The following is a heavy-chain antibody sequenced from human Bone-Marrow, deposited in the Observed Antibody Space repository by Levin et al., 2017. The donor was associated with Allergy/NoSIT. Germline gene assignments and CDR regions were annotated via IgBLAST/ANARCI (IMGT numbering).Heavy chain of an antibody. CDR3: ARATPTNTFDV. Sequence: SETLSLTCTVSGGSISSRDYYWSWIRQPPGKGLEWVGYIYYTGGTYYSPSLQSRLSISVDTSNNLFSLNVSSVAAADTAIYYRARATPTNTFDVWGQGTMVTVSS. CDR2: IYYTGGT. CDR1: GGSISSRDYY. V-gene: IGHV4-30-4*02. J-gene: IGHJ3*01.